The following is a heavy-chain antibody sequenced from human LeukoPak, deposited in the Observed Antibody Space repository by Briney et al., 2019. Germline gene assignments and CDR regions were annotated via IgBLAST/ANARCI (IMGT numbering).Heavy chain of an antibody. Sequence: SETLSLTCTVSGGSISSSSYYWGWIRQPPGKGLEWIGSIYYSGSTYYNPSLKSRVTISVDTSKNQFSLKLSSVTAADTAVYYCARLGYCSGGSCSGDAFDIWGQGTMVTVSS. CDR3: ARLGYCSGGSCSGDAFDI. V-gene: IGHV4-39*01. D-gene: IGHD2-15*01. CDR2: IYYSGST. J-gene: IGHJ3*02. CDR1: GGSISSSSYY.